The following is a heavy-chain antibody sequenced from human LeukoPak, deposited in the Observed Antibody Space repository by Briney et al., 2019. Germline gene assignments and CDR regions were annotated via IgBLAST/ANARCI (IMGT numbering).Heavy chain of an antibody. CDR2: IYYSGST. Sequence: SETLSLTCTVSGGSISSYYWSWIRQPPGKGLEWIGYIYYSGSTNYNPSLKSRVTISVDTSKNQFSLKLSSVTAADTAVYYCASLGGSSWYGDYWGQGTLVTVSS. CDR3: ASLGGSSWYGDY. CDR1: GGSISSYY. D-gene: IGHD6-13*01. J-gene: IGHJ4*02. V-gene: IGHV4-59*08.